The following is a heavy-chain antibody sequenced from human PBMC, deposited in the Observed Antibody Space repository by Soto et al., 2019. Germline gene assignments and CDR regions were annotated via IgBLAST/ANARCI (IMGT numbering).Heavy chain of an antibody. CDR1: GFTFSSYA. V-gene: IGHV3-30*18. J-gene: IGHJ3*02. D-gene: IGHD6-19*01. CDR3: AKRLVAGTTHDAFDI. CDR2: ISYDGSTE. Sequence: GGSLRLSCAASGFTFSSYAMHLVRQAPGKGLEWVAVISYDGSTEFYADSVKGRFTISRDNSKNTLYLQMNSLRAEDTAVYYCAKRLVAGTTHDAFDIWGQGTMVTVSS.